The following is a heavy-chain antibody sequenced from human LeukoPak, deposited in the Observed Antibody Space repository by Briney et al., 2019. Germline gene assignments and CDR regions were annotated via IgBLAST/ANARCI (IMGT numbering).Heavy chain of an antibody. D-gene: IGHD4-17*01. CDR1: GFTFSSYG. CDR3: AREDNYGDSID. V-gene: IGHV3-33*01. Sequence: GGSLRLSCAASGFTFSSYGMHWVRQAPGKGLEWVAVIWYDGSNKYYADSVKGRFTISRDNSKNTLYLQMNSLRAEDTAVYYCAREDNYGDSIDWGQGTLVTVSS. CDR2: IWYDGSNK. J-gene: IGHJ4*02.